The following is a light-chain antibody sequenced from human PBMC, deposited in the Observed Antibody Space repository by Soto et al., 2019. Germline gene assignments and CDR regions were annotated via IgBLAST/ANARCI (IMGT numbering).Light chain of an antibody. CDR1: QSVSSN. Sequence: EIVMTQSPATLSVSPGERATLSCRASQSVSSNLAWYQQKPGQAPRLLIYGASTRATGIPARFSGSGSGTEFTLTISSLQSEDFAVYYCQQYDSLPFTFGAGTKVDIK. V-gene: IGKV3-15*01. CDR3: QQYDSLPFT. J-gene: IGKJ3*01. CDR2: GAS.